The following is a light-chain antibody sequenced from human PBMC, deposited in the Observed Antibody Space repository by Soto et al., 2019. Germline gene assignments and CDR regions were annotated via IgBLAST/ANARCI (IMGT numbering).Light chain of an antibody. J-gene: IGKJ3*01. CDR2: GAS. Sequence: EIVMTQSPATLSVSPGERATLSCRASQSVSSNLAWYQQKPGRAPRLLIYGASTRATGIPARFSGSGSGTEITLNISSLQSEDFAGYYWQQYNNWPPITFGPGTKVDIK. CDR3: QQYNNWPPIT. V-gene: IGKV3-15*01. CDR1: QSVSSN.